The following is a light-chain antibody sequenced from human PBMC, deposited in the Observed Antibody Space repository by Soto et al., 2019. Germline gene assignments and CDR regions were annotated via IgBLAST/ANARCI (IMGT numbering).Light chain of an antibody. Sequence: QSVLTQPPSASGTPGQRVTISCSGSSSNIGRNPVNWYQQFPGTAPKLLMYSNNQRPSWVPDRFSGCKSGTSASLAISGLQSEDEADYYCAAWDDSLNGHVVFGRGTKLTVL. J-gene: IGLJ2*01. V-gene: IGLV1-44*01. CDR1: SSNIGRNP. CDR3: AAWDDSLNGHVV. CDR2: SNN.